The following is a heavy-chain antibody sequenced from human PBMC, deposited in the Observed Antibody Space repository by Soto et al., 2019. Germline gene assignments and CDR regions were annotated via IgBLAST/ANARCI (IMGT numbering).Heavy chain of an antibody. CDR2: LIHGGST. CDR1: GASLGGFH. J-gene: IGHJ3*02. CDR3: ARSPLGYDYVRQTWREVGDQFDI. Sequence: KTSETLSLTSALYGASLGGFHCTCLRQAPGKGLGWIGELIHGGSTNYNPSLKRRVSFSLDTSKNQFSLHLMSVTAADTAVYFCARSPLGYDYVRQTWREVGDQFDIWGRGTMVTVSS. D-gene: IGHD3-16*01. V-gene: IGHV4-34*12.